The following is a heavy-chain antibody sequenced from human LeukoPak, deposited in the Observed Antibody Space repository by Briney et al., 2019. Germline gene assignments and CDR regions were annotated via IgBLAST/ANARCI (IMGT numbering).Heavy chain of an antibody. J-gene: IGHJ6*03. CDR3: ARPAHNCYYYMDV. CDR1: GYTFTSYD. V-gene: IGHV1-8*01. Sequence: ASVKVSCKASGYTFTSYDINWLRQATAQGLEWMGWMSPNSGNTGYAQKFQGRVTMTRNTSISTAYMELSSLRSEDTAVYYCARPAHNCYYYMDVWGKGTTVTVSS. CDR2: MSPNSGNT.